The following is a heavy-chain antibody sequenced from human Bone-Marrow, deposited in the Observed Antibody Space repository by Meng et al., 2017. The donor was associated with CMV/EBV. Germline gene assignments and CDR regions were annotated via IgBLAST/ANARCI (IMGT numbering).Heavy chain of an antibody. CDR2: IVVGSGNT. J-gene: IGHJ4*02. V-gene: IGHV1-58*01. Sequence: SVKVSCKASGFTFTSSAVQWVRQARGQRLEWIGWIVVGSGNTNYAQKFQERVTITRDMSTSTAYMELSSLRSEDTAIYYCAAVVGRHLINSGLVLGFDYWGQGSLVTVSS. CDR3: AAVVGRHLINSGLVLGFDY. CDR1: GFTFTSSA. D-gene: IGHD6-25*01.